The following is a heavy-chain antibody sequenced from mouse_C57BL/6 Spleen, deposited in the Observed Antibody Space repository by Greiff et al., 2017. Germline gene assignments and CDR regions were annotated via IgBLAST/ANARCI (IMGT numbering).Heavy chain of an antibody. Sequence: EVQLVESEGGLVQPGSSMKLSCTASGFTFSDYYMAWVRQVPEKGLEWVANINYDGSSTYYLDSLKSRFIISRDNAKNILYLQMSSLKSGDTATYYCARLGYYGSSYWFAYWGQGTLVTVSA. CDR1: GFTFSDYY. D-gene: IGHD1-1*01. CDR3: ARLGYYGSSYWFAY. V-gene: IGHV5-16*01. J-gene: IGHJ3*01. CDR2: INYDGSST.